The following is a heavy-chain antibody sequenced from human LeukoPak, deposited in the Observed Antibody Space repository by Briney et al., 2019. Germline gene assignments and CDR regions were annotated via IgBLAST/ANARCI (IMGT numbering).Heavy chain of an antibody. Sequence: GGSLRLSCAASGFTFDDYAMHWVRQAPGKGLEWVSGISWNSGSIGYADSVKGRFTISRDNAKNSLYLQMNSLRAEDTALYYCAKGRGVIMEAFDIWGQGTMVTVSS. CDR1: GFTFDDYA. CDR2: ISWNSGSI. D-gene: IGHD3-10*01. J-gene: IGHJ3*02. CDR3: AKGRGVIMEAFDI. V-gene: IGHV3-9*01.